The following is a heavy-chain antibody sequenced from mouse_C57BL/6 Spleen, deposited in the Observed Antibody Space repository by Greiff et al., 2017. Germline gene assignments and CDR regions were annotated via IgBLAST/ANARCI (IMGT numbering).Heavy chain of an antibody. D-gene: IGHD2-4*01. CDR2: IWSGGST. V-gene: IGHV2-2*01. CDR3: ARNWVYYDYDGGVGFAY. J-gene: IGHJ3*01. CDR1: GFSLTSYG. Sequence: VQLQESGPGLVQPSQSLSITCTVSGFSLTSYGVHWVRQSPGKGLEWLGVIWSGGSTDYNAAFISRLSISKDNSKSHVFFKMHSMQADDTAIYYCARNWVYYDYDGGVGFAYWGQGTLVTVSA.